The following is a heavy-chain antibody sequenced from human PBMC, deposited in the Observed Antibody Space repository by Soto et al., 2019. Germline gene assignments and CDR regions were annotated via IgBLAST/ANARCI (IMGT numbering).Heavy chain of an antibody. CDR2: VTTSGDTM. D-gene: IGHD3-10*01. CDR3: VREEASGSSGLTYHYYYNGMDV. V-gene: IGHV3-48*02. J-gene: IGHJ6*02. CDR1: GFTFSRYN. Sequence: LRLSCVASGFTFSRYNMHWIRQAPGKGLEWVAYVTTSGDTMFYADSVEGRFAISRDVAKNSVHLQMNSLGDEDTAVYYCVREEASGSSGLTYHYYYNGMDVWGQGTTVTVSS.